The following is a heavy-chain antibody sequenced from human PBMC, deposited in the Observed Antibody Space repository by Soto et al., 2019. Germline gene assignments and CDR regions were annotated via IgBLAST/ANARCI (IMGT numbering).Heavy chain of an antibody. V-gene: IGHV3-23*01. D-gene: IGHD6-13*01. CDR2: ISGSGGST. CDR3: AKVVYHRVSAGTSGLDY. Sequence: GGSLRLSCAASGFTFSSYAMSWVRQAPGKGLEWVSAISGSGGSTYYADSVKGRFTISRDNSKNTLYLQMNSLRAEDTAVYYCAKVVYHRVSAGTSGLDYWGQGTLVTVSS. CDR1: GFTFSSYA. J-gene: IGHJ4*02.